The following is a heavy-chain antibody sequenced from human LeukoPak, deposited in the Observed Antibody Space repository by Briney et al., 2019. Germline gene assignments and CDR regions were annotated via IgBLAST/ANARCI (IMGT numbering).Heavy chain of an antibody. D-gene: IGHD2-21*01. J-gene: IGHJ4*01. CDR3: VRGDWYIAY. Sequence: PGGSLRLSCTTSGFNFSDSRMTWVRQAPGKGLEWVANINRDGAEKRFLASVEGRFTISRDNAKNSLDLQMRSLRPQDTAVYFCVRGDWYIAYWGQRSPLTVSP. CDR2: INRDGAEK. CDR1: GFNFSDSR. V-gene: IGHV3-7*04.